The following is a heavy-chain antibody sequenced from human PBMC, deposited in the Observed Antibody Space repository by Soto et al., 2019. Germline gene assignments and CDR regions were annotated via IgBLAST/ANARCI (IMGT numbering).Heavy chain of an antibody. Sequence: SVKVSCKASGYTFTSYGISWVRQAPGQGLEWMGWISPFFGTANYAQKFQGRVTITADESTSTAYMELSSLRSEDTAVYYCGTGYYDSSGYVDYWGRGTLVTVSS. D-gene: IGHD3-22*01. CDR1: GYTFTSYG. J-gene: IGHJ4*02. V-gene: IGHV1-69*13. CDR3: GTGYYDSSGYVDY. CDR2: ISPFFGTA.